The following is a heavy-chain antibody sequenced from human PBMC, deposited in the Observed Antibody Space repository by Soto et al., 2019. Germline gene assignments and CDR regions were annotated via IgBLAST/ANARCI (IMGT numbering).Heavy chain of an antibody. J-gene: IGHJ6*03. CDR1: GGSISSYY. Sequence: PSETLSLTCTVSGGSISSYYWSWIRQPPGKGLEWIGYIYYSGSTNYNPSLESRVTISVDTSKNQFSLKLSSVTAADTAVYYCARYSGIAHLTYYYYMDVWGEGTTVTVSS. V-gene: IGHV4-59*08. D-gene: IGHD3-10*01. CDR2: IYYSGST. CDR3: ARYSGIAHLTYYYYMDV.